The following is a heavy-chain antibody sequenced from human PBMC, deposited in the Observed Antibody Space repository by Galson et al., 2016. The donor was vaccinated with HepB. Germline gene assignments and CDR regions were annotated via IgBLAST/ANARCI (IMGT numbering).Heavy chain of an antibody. J-gene: IGHJ4*02. CDR3: ASGSGPITLIDY. Sequence: SETLSLTCTVSGGSISSTSYYWGWLRQPPGKGLEWIGSIYYSGSTYYTPSPTSRVTISVDTSKSQFSLKLSSGTAAETALYYCASGSGPITLIDYWGQGTLVTVSS. V-gene: IGHV4-39*01. CDR2: IYYSGST. CDR1: GGSISSTSYY.